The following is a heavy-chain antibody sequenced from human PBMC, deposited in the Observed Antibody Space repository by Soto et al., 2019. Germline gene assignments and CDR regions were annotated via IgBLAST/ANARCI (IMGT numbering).Heavy chain of an antibody. CDR3: ARSATAILGNWFDP. CDR1: GYTFTSYA. V-gene: IGHV1-3*01. D-gene: IGHD2-2*02. CDR2: INAGNGNT. J-gene: IGHJ5*02. Sequence: ASVKVSCKASGYTFTSYAMHWVRQAPGQRLEWMGWINAGNGNTKYSQKFQGRVTITRDTSASTAYMELSSLRPEDTAVYYCARSATAILGNWFDPWGQGTLVTVSS.